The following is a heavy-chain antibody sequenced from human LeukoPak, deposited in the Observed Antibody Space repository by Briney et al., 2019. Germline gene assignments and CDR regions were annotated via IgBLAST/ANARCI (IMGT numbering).Heavy chain of an antibody. Sequence: GGSLRLSCAASGFTFATYAMSWVRQAPGRGLEWVSAISGSGGSTYYADSVKGRFTISRDNSKNTLYLQMNSLRAEDTAVYYCAKGGSARVFDYWGQGTLVTVSS. CDR3: AKGGSARVFDY. CDR1: GFTFATYA. CDR2: ISGSGGST. D-gene: IGHD6-25*01. J-gene: IGHJ4*02. V-gene: IGHV3-23*01.